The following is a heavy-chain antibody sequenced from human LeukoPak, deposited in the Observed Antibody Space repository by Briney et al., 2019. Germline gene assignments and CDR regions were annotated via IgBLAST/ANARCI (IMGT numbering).Heavy chain of an antibody. CDR2: ISGSGGST. CDR3: ARNHYYDSSGYYY. CDR1: GFTFSSYA. Sequence: PGGSLRLSCAASGFTFSSYAMSWVRQAPGKGLEWVSAISGSGGSTYYADPVKGRFTISRDNSKNTLYLQMNSLRAEDTAVYYCARNHYYDSSGYYYWGQGTLVTVSS. V-gene: IGHV3-23*01. J-gene: IGHJ4*02. D-gene: IGHD3-22*01.